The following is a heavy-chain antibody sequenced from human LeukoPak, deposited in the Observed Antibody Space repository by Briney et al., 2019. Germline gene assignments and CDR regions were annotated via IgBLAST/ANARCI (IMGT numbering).Heavy chain of an antibody. V-gene: IGHV1-8*01. CDR3: ARGRGSSGDAYYYYMDV. CDR1: GYTFTSYD. D-gene: IGHD6-6*01. Sequence: GASVTVSFMASGYTFTSYDINWVRQAAGQGLEWMGWMNPNSGNTGYAQKFQGRVTMTRNTSISTAYMELSSLRSEDTAVYYCARGRGSSGDAYYYYMDVWGKGTTVTVSS. J-gene: IGHJ6*03. CDR2: MNPNSGNT.